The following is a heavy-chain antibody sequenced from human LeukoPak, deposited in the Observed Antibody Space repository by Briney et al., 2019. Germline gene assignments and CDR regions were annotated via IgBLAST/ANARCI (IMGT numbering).Heavy chain of an antibody. V-gene: IGHV4-59*01. Sequence: SETLSLTCTVSGGSISSYYWSWIRQPPGKGLEWIGYIYYSGSTNYNPSLKSRVTIPVDTSKNQFSLKLSSVTAADTAVYYCASVRMATITLDYWGQGTLVTVSS. CDR1: GGSISSYY. CDR2: IYYSGST. J-gene: IGHJ4*02. D-gene: IGHD5-24*01. CDR3: ASVRMATITLDY.